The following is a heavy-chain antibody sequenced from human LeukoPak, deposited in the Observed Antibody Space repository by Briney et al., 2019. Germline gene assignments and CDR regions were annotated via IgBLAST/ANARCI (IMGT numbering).Heavy chain of an antibody. Sequence: GGSLRLSCTASGFTFGDYRMSWVRQAPGKGLEWEGFIRKRASGGTTEYAASVKGRFTISRDDSKSIAFLQMNSLRNEDTAIYYCVRDDSPGFYWGQGTLVTVSS. CDR1: GFTFGDYR. V-gene: IGHV3-49*04. J-gene: IGHJ4*02. CDR2: IRKRASGGTT. CDR3: VRDDSPGFY. D-gene: IGHD5-18*01.